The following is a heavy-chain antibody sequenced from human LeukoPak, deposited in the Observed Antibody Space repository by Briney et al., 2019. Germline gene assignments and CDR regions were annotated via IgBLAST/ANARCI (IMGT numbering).Heavy chain of an antibody. D-gene: IGHD4-17*01. CDR3: ARDRDYAFDS. Sequence: GGSLRLSCAASGFTFSIYSMNWVRQAPGKGLEWVSYIGGTHSNIYYADSVKGRFTISRDNAKNSLYLQMNSLRDEDTAVYYCARDRDYAFDSWGQGTLVTVSS. V-gene: IGHV3-48*02. J-gene: IGHJ4*02. CDR1: GFTFSIYS. CDR2: IGGTHSNI.